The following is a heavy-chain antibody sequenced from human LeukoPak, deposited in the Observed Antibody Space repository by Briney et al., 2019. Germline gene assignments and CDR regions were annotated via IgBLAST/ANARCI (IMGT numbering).Heavy chain of an antibody. CDR3: ARGLYDNSSYYFSY. Sequence: SETLSLTCTVSGGSISSYYWSWTRQPPGKGLEWIGYIYYSGSTNYNPSLKSRVTISVDTSKNQFSLKLSSVTAADTAVYYCARGLYDNSSYYFSYWGQGTLVTVSS. CDR2: IYYSGST. V-gene: IGHV4-59*01. J-gene: IGHJ4*02. CDR1: GGSISSYY. D-gene: IGHD3-22*01.